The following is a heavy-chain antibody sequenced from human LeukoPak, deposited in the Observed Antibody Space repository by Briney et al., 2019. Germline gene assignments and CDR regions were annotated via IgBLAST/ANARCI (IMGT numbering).Heavy chain of an antibody. CDR2: IRSNGRDT. CDR3: AKGGYTTWFDP. D-gene: IGHD2-15*01. Sequence: PGGSLRLSCAASGFTFREYSMSWVRQAPGKGLEWVSNIRSNGRDTYYTDSVRGRFTISGDNSKNTLYLEMNSLRAEDTAVYYCAKGGYTTWFDPWGQGTLVTVSS. CDR1: GFTFREYS. J-gene: IGHJ5*02. V-gene: IGHV3-23*01.